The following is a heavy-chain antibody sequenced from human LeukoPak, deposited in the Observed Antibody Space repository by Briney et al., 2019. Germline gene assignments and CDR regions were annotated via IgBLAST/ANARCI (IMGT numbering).Heavy chain of an antibody. D-gene: IGHD3-22*01. Sequence: GGSLRLSCAASGFTFSNAWMSWVRQAPGKGLEWVGRIKSKTDGGTTDHAAPVKGRFTISRDDSKNTLYLQMNSLKTEDTAVYYCTTALYYYDTSGYYRKTDYWGQGTLVTVSS. CDR3: TTALYYYDTSGYYRKTDY. J-gene: IGHJ4*02. V-gene: IGHV3-15*01. CDR2: IKSKTDGGTT. CDR1: GFTFSNAW.